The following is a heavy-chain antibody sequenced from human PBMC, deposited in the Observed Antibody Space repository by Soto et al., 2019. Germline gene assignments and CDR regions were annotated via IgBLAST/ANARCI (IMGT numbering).Heavy chain of an antibody. J-gene: IGHJ4*02. CDR2: IHPSGNSR. Sequence: QEHLVQSGAEVKKPGASVKLSCKASGYTSTNYHIHWVRQAPGQVLEWVGRIHPSGNSRTYAQRMQGRVTMTSDTSTSTVYMELSSLTSEDTAVYYCSARSGPAFGDFYFWGQGALVTVSS. CDR1: GYTSTNYH. CDR3: SARSGPAFGDFYF. V-gene: IGHV1-46*04. D-gene: IGHD3-3*01.